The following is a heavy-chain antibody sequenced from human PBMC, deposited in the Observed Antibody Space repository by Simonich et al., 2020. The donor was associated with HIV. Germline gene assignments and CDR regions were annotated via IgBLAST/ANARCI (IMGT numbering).Heavy chain of an antibody. CDR2: INHSGNT. D-gene: IGHD3-10*01. V-gene: IGHV4-34*01. CDR3: ARRGGFHFDY. Sequence: RTWNRQHPGKGITWIGKINHSGNTDYNPSLKSRVTISVDTSKNQFSLNLSSVTAADTAVYYCARRGGFHFDYWGQGTLVTVSS. J-gene: IGHJ4*02.